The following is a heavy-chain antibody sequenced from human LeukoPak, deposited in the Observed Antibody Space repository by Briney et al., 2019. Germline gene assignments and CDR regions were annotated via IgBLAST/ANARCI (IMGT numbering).Heavy chain of an antibody. CDR2: IRSKANSYAT. CDR3: TRERMGAYYYYGMDV. D-gene: IGHD3-16*01. J-gene: IGHJ6*02. Sequence: AGGSLKLSCAASGFTFSGSAMHWVRQASGKGLEWVGRIRSKANSYATAYAASVKGRFTISRDDSKNTAYLQMNSLKTEDTAVYCCTRERMGAYYYYGMDVWGQGTTVTVSS. V-gene: IGHV3-73*01. CDR1: GFTFSGSA.